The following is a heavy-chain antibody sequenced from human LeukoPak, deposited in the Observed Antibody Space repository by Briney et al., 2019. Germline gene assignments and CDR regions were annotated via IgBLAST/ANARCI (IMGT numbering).Heavy chain of an antibody. CDR2: IYHSGST. D-gene: IGHD4-23*01. V-gene: IGHV4-38-2*02. J-gene: IGHJ4*02. Sequence: TSETLSLTCTVSGYSISSGYYWGWIRQPPGKGLEWIASIYHSGSTYYNPSLKSRVTISVDTSKNRFSLKLSSVTAADTAVYYCAWGSGYGGNKGWGQGTLVTVSS. CDR1: GYSISSGYY. CDR3: AWGSGYGGNKG.